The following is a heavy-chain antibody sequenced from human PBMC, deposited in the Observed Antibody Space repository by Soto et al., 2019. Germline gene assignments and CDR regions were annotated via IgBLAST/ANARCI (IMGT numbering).Heavy chain of an antibody. CDR1: GYTFTSYD. Sequence: QVQLVQSGAEVKKPGASVKVSCKASGYTFTSYDINWVRQATGQGLERMGWMNPNSGNTGYAQKFQGRVTMTRNTSISTAYMELSSLRSEDTAVYYCARETSTMVRGSAGYYGMDVWVQGTTVTVSS. V-gene: IGHV1-8*01. J-gene: IGHJ6*02. CDR2: MNPNSGNT. CDR3: ARETSTMVRGSAGYYGMDV. D-gene: IGHD3-10*01.